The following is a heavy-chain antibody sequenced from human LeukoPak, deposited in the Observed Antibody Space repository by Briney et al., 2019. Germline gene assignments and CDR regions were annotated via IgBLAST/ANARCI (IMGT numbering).Heavy chain of an antibody. CDR3: AREDGDYGHWFDP. Sequence: WASVKVSCKASGGTFSSYAISWVRQAPGQGLEWMGRIIPILGIANYAQKFQGRVTITADKSTSTAYMELSSLRSEGTAVYYCAREDGDYGHWFDPWGQGTLVTVSS. CDR1: GGTFSSYA. D-gene: IGHD4-17*01. V-gene: IGHV1-69*04. CDR2: IIPILGIA. J-gene: IGHJ5*02.